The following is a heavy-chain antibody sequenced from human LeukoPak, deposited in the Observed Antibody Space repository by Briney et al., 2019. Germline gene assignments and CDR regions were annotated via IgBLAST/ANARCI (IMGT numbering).Heavy chain of an antibody. J-gene: IGHJ4*02. CDR3: PRGPYDGTFYFVS. Sequence: SVKVSCKISGGTFGSYGISWVRQAPGQALEWMGRTIPIRGMTNYAQKFQGRVTITADTSTSTAYMELSSLTSEDTAVYFCPRGPYDGTFYFVSWGQGTLVIVSS. D-gene: IGHD3-16*01. V-gene: IGHV1-69*04. CDR2: TIPIRGMT. CDR1: GGTFGSYG.